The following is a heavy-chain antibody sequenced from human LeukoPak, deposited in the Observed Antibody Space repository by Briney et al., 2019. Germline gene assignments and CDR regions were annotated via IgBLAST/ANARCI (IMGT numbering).Heavy chain of an antibody. CDR2: IYTSGST. J-gene: IGHJ3*02. CDR3: AGEAVIVGAIAGDAFDI. CDR1: GGSISSGSYY. D-gene: IGHD1-26*01. Sequence: SQTLSLTCTVSGGSISSGSYYWSWIRQPAGKGLEWIGRIYTSGSTNYNPSLKSRVTISVDTSKNQFSLKLSSVTAADTAVYYCAGEAVIVGAIAGDAFDIWGQGTMVTVSS. V-gene: IGHV4-61*02.